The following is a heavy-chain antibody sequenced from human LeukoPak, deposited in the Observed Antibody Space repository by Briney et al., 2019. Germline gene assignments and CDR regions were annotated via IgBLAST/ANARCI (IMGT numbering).Heavy chain of an antibody. CDR3: ARDPSSRPNYDSSGYQIY. V-gene: IGHV3-53*01. J-gene: IGHJ4*02. CDR1: GFTVSSNY. CDR2: VYSGGST. Sequence: GGSLRLSCAASGFTVSSNYMSWVRQAPGQGLEWVSVVYSGGSTYYAGSVKGRFTISRDNSKNTLYLQMNSLRAEDTAVYYCARDPSSRPNYDSSGYQIYWGQGTLVTVSS. D-gene: IGHD3-22*01.